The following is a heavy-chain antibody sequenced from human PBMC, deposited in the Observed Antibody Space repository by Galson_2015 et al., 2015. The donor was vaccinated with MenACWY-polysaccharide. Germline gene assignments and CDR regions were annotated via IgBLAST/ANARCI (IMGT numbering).Heavy chain of an antibody. D-gene: IGHD1-26*01. J-gene: IGHJ4*02. CDR2: VYQSGST. CDR1: GGSISSNW. CDR3: APQVGVVGR. Sequence: ATLFLTCAVSGGSISSNWWCWVRPPPGRGLEWTGEVYQSGSTNYNPSLKSRVTMSVDKSKNQISLKLNSVPAADTAVYYCAPQVGVVGRWGQGAPVTVSS. V-gene: IGHV4-4*02.